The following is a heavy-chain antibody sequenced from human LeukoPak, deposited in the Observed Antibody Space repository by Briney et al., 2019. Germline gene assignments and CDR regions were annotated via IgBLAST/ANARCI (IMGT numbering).Heavy chain of an antibody. D-gene: IGHD1-14*01. CDR2: ISGSGGST. Sequence: GGSLRLSCAASGFTFSDYYMSWIRQAPGKGLEWVSAISGSGGSTYYADSVKGRFTISRDNSKNTLYLQMNSLRAEDTAVYYCAKDRGTTGLAPPSMDVWGKGTTVTISS. CDR1: GFTFSDYY. CDR3: AKDRGTTGLAPPSMDV. V-gene: IGHV3-23*01. J-gene: IGHJ6*03.